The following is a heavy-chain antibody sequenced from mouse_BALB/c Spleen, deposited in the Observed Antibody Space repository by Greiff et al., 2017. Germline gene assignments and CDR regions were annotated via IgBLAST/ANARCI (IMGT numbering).Heavy chain of an antibody. CDR3: ASNSYDRALDY. CDR1: GFAFRSYD. D-gene: IGHD1-1*01. CDR2: ISSAGGST. Sequence: DVQLLESGAGLVKPGGSVKFSCAASGFAFRSYDMSWVRQRPEKSLEWVACISSAGGSTYYPETVKGRFTISRDNAYNTLYLQMSSLKSEDTAMYYCASNSYDRALDYWGQGTSVTVSS. J-gene: IGHJ4*01. V-gene: IGHV5-12-1*01.